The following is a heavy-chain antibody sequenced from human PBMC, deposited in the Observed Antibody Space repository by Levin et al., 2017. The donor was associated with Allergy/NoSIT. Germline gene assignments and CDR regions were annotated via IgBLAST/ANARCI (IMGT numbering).Heavy chain of an antibody. V-gene: IGHV3-30*18. CDR1: GFTFSSYG. CDR2: ISYDGSNK. CDR3: AKGTGVDY. J-gene: IGHJ4*02. Sequence: GGSLRLSCAASGFTFSSYGMHWVRQAPGKGLEWVAVISYDGSNKYYADSVKGRFTISRDNSKNKLYMQMNRMRAEETDVYYCAKGTGVDYWGQGTLVTV. D-gene: IGHD3/OR15-3a*01.